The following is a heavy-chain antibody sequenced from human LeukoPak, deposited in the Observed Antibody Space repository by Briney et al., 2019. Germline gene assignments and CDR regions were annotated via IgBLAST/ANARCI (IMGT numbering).Heavy chain of an antibody. D-gene: IGHD4/OR15-4a*01. Sequence: PGGSLRLSCLASGFTFSSYAMHCVRQAPGKGLQYVSAISSNGRNTYYADSVKGRFTISRDNSKNTLYLQMSSLRAEDTALYYCVKNPYGAYYFDYWGQGTLVTVSS. CDR1: GFTFSSYA. CDR3: VKNPYGAYYFDY. J-gene: IGHJ4*02. V-gene: IGHV3-64D*08. CDR2: ISSNGRNT.